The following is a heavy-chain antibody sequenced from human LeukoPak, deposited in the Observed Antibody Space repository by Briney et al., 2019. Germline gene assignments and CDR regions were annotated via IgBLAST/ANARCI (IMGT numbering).Heavy chain of an antibody. CDR2: IIPIFGAP. V-gene: IGHV1-69*01. D-gene: IGHD3-10*01. Sequence: ASVKVSCKASGGSFSTYAISWVRQAPGQGLEWMGGIIPIFGAPNHAQKFQGRVTITADESTSTAYMELSSLRSEDTPVYFCARDVAYYYGSGTYDGHDAFDIWGQGTMDTVSS. CDR3: ARDVAYYYGSGTYDGHDAFDI. CDR1: GGSFSTYA. J-gene: IGHJ3*02.